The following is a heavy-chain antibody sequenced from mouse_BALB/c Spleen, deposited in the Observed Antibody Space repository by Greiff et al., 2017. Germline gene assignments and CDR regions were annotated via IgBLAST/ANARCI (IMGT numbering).Heavy chain of an antibody. D-gene: IGHD2-1*01. CDR3: TCNYEAMDY. Sequence: LQQPGSELVRPGASVKLSCKASGYTFTSYWMHWVKQRPGQGLEWIGNIYPGSGSTNYDEKFKSKATLTVDTSSSTAYMQLSSLTSEDSAVYYCTCNYEAMDYWGQGTSVTVSA. V-gene: IGHV1S22*01. CDR2: IYPGSGST. J-gene: IGHJ4*01. CDR1: GYTFTSYW.